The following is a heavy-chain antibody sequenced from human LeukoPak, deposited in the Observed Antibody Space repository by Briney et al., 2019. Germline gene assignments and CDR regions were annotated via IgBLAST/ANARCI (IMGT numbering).Heavy chain of an antibody. Sequence: PGGSLRLSCAASGFTFNSYGMHWVRQAPGKGLEWVAFIRYDGSNKYYADSVKGRFTISRDNSKNTLYLQMNSLRAEDTAVYYCAKVHRGSGYLNWFDPWGQGTLVTVSS. J-gene: IGHJ5*02. CDR1: GFTFNSYG. V-gene: IGHV3-30*02. CDR2: IRYDGSNK. D-gene: IGHD3-22*01. CDR3: AKVHRGSGYLNWFDP.